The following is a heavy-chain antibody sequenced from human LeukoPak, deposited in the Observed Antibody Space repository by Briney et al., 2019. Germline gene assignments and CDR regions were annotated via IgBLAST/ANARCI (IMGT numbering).Heavy chain of an antibody. CDR3: ARHGLEMTPDF. J-gene: IGHJ4*02. V-gene: IGHV5-51*01. D-gene: IGHD3/OR15-3a*01. CDR1: GYSIISYW. CDR2: IYLGDSDT. Sequence: GESLKISCKDSGYSIISYWIGWVRQMPGKGLEWMGIIYLGDSDTRYSPSFQDQVTISADKSITTAYLQWSSLKASDTAMYYCARHGLEMTPDFWGQGTLVTVSS.